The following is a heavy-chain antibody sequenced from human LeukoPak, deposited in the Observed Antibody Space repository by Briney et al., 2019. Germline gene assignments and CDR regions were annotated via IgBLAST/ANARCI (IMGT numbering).Heavy chain of an antibody. CDR3: ARIGYSSSCTDY. V-gene: IGHV3-7*01. CDR2: INQDGSVK. J-gene: IGHJ4*02. D-gene: IGHD6-13*01. Sequence: PGGSLRLSCAASGFTFSNYWMSWVRQTPGKGLEWVANINQDGSVKYYVDSVKGRFTISRDNAKNSLYLQMNSLRVEDTAEYYCARIGYSSSCTDYWGQGTLVTVSS. CDR1: GFTFSNYW.